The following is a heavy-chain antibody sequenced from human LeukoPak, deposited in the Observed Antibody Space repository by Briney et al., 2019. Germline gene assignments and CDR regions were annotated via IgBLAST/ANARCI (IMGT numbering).Heavy chain of an antibody. J-gene: IGHJ4*02. V-gene: IGHV3-53*01. CDR3: ARTYYYDSSGYYLYYFDY. CDR1: GFTFSHYG. Sequence: PGGSLRLSCAASGFTFSHYGMNWVRQAPGKGLEWVSVIYSGGSTYYADSVKGRFTISRDNSKNTLYLQMNSLRAEDTAVYYCARTYYYDSSGYYLYYFDYWGQGTLVTVSS. CDR2: IYSGGST. D-gene: IGHD3-22*01.